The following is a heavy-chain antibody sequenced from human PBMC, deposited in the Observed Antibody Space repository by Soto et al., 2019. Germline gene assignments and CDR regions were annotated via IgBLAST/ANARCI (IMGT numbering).Heavy chain of an antibody. CDR3: AKDLRQGASGATVYGMDV. Sequence: QVQLVESGGGDVQPGTSLRLSCVASGFTFTNNGMHWVRQAPGKGLEWVALVSHDGRKTFYADAVKGRLTIYRDNSKSTVYLHTNNLRPEDTAVYQCAKDLRQGASGATVYGMDVWGQGTKVTVSS. CDR2: VSHDGRKT. J-gene: IGHJ6*02. CDR1: GFTFTNNG. D-gene: IGHD5-12*01. V-gene: IGHV3-30*18.